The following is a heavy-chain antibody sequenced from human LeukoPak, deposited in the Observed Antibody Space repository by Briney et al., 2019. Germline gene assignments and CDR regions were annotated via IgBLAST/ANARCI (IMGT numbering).Heavy chain of an antibody. CDR3: VRLSDGGFDY. D-gene: IGHD3-16*01. CDR2: ISNDGRTT. J-gene: IGHJ4*02. Sequence: PGGSLRLSCAASDFTFSSYAMSWVRQAPGKGLEDISAISNDGRTTYYADSVKGRFTVSRDYSKNTLFLQMSSLRPDDTAVYSCVRLSDGGFDYWGQGTLVTVSS. V-gene: IGHV3-64D*06. CDR1: DFTFSSYA.